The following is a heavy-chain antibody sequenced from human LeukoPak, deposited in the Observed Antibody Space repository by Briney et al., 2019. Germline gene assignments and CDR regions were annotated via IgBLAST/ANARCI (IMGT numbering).Heavy chain of an antibody. J-gene: IGHJ4*02. CDR3: ARDAYDILTGYRSRDFDY. CDR2: ISSSSSYI. CDR1: GFTFSSYS. D-gene: IGHD3-9*01. Sequence: GGSLRLSCAASGFTFSSYSMNWVRQAPGKGLEWVSSISSSSSYIYCADSVKGRFTISRDNAKNSLYLQMNSLRAEYTAVCYCARDAYDILTGYRSRDFDYWGQGTLVTVSS. V-gene: IGHV3-21*01.